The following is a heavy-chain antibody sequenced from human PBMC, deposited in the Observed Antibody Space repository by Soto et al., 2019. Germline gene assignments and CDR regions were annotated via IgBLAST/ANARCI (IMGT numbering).Heavy chain of an antibody. CDR2: INHSGST. J-gene: IGHJ6*02. D-gene: IGHD2-2*01. CDR1: GGSFSGYY. CDR3: ARGHQLLQGGYYYYGMDV. V-gene: IGHV4-34*01. Sequence: SETLSLTCAVYGGSFSGYYWSWIRQPPGKGLEWIGEINHSGSTNYDPSLKSRVTISVDTSKNQFSLKLSSVTAADTAVYYCARGHQLLQGGYYYYGMDVWGQGTTVTVSS.